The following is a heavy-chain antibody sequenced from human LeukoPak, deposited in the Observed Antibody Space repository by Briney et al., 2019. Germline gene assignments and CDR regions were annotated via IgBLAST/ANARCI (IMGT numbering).Heavy chain of an antibody. J-gene: IGHJ6*03. Sequence: PGGSLRLSCAASGFPFSPYNMNWVRQAPGKGLEWVSSTTSSRPYIYYADSVKGRFTISRDNAKNSLYLQMNSLRAEDTAVYYCARDPYSGGYGDYYYYYMDLWGQGTTVTISS. V-gene: IGHV3-21*01. CDR3: ARDPYSGGYGDYYYYYMDL. CDR1: GFPFSPYN. D-gene: IGHD1-26*01. CDR2: TTSSRPYI.